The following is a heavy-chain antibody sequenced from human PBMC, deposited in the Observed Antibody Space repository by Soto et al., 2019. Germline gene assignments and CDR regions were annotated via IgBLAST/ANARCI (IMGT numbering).Heavy chain of an antibody. V-gene: IGHV1-18*04. Sequence: QVQLVQSGAEVKKPGASVKVSCKASGYTFTSYGISWVRQAPGQGLEWMGWISAYNGNTNYAQKLQGIVTITTDTSTSTAYRERRSLRSDDTAVYYCAREPPRLRSVDYGDYESYFDYWGQGTLVTVSS. CDR3: AREPPRLRSVDYGDYESYFDY. CDR2: ISAYNGNT. CDR1: GYTFTSYG. J-gene: IGHJ4*02. D-gene: IGHD4-17*01.